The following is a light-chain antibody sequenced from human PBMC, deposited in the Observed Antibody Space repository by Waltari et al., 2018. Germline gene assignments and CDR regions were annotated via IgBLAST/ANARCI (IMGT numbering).Light chain of an antibody. CDR3: SSYGGTYFV. V-gene: IGLV2-11*01. J-gene: IGLJ2*01. CDR2: DVT. CDR1: SNDVGGYHH. Sequence: QSALTQPRSVSGSPGQSVTIPCTGTSNDVGGYHHAPWYQTHPGEVPKLMIYDVTQRPSGVPDRCSGSKSGNTASLTISGLQADDEADYYCSSYGGTYFVFGGGTRLTVL.